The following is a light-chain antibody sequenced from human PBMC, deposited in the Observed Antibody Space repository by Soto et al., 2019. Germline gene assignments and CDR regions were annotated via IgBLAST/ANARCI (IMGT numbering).Light chain of an antibody. V-gene: IGLV2-11*01. Sequence: VLTHPRSVSESPGQSVTISCTGTSSDVGGTNYVSWYQQHPGKAPKLMIYDVSKRPSGVPDRFSGSKSGNTASLTITGLQAEDEADYYCCSYAGRYTYVFGTGTKVTV. J-gene: IGLJ1*01. CDR2: DVS. CDR3: CSYAGRYTYV. CDR1: SSDVGGTNY.